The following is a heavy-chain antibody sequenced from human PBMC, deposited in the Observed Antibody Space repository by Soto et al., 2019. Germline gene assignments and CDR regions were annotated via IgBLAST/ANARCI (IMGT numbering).Heavy chain of an antibody. Sequence: ASVKVSCKASGYTFTGYYMHWVRQAPGQGLEWMGWINPNSGGTNYAQKFQGWVTMTRDTSISTAYMELSRLRSDDTAVYYCARDRSPITMVRGVSLWFDPWGQG. J-gene: IGHJ5*02. CDR1: GYTFTGYY. V-gene: IGHV1-2*04. CDR2: INPNSGGT. D-gene: IGHD3-10*01. CDR3: ARDRSPITMVRGVSLWFDP.